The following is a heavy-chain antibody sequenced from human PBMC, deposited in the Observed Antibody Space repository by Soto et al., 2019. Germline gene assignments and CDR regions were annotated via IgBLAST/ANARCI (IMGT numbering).Heavy chain of an antibody. CDR1: GFTFRTCA. CDR3: AKGSNGYRPYFFDY. J-gene: IGHJ4*02. CDR2: INYGGDDT. Sequence: VGSLRLSCAASGFTFRTCAMSWVRQAPGKGLEWVSAINYGGDDTYYADSVKGRFTISRDNSKNTLDLQMNGLRAEDTAVYYCAKGSNGYRPYFFDYWGRGALVNVSS. D-gene: IGHD3-22*01. V-gene: IGHV3-23*01.